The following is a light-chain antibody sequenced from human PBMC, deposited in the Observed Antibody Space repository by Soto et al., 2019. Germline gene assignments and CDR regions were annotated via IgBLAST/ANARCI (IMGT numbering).Light chain of an antibody. CDR2: DAS. V-gene: IGKV3-11*01. CDR3: QQRSNWPLT. Sequence: SPRTLSLSTRERAMLSYRASQIVSNNYLAWYQQKPGQAPRLLIYDASNRATGIPARFSGSGSGTDFTLTISSLEPEDFAVYYCQQRSNWPLTFCGGAKVDFK. J-gene: IGKJ4*01. CDR1: QIVSNNY.